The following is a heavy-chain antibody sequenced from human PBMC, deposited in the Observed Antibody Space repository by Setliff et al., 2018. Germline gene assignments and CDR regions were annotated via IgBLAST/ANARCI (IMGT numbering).Heavy chain of an antibody. CDR3: ARGGLTYGMDV. V-gene: IGHV1-3*01. Sequence: ASVKVSCKASGYTFTTYAVHWVRQAPGQRLEWMGWINADNGNPKYSQKFQGRVTITRNTSASTVYMELSSLRSEDTAVYYCARGGLTYGMDVWGQGTTVTVSS. J-gene: IGHJ6*02. D-gene: IGHD5-12*01. CDR1: GYTFTTYA. CDR2: INADNGNP.